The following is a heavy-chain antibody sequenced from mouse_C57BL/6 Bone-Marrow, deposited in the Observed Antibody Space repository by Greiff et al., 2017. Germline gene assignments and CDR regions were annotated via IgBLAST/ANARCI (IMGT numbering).Heavy chain of an antibody. J-gene: IGHJ3*01. CDR1: GYTFTSYW. CDR3: AREDYYGSSSAWFAY. Sequence: VQLQQPGAELVKPGASVKLSCKASGYTFTSYWMQWVKQRPGQGLEWIGEIDPSDSYTNYNQKFKGKATLTVDTSSSTAYMQLSSLTSEDSAVYYCAREDYYGSSSAWFAYGGQGTLVTVSA. CDR2: IDPSDSYT. D-gene: IGHD1-1*01. V-gene: IGHV1-50*01.